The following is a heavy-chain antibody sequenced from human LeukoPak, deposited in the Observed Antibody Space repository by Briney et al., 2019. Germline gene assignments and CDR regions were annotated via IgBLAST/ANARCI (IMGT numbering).Heavy chain of an antibody. V-gene: IGHV4-34*01. CDR2: INHSGST. Sequence: SETLSLTCTVSGGSISSYYWSWIRQPPGKGLEWIGEINHSGSTNYNPSLKSRVTISVDTSKNQFSLKLSSVTAADTAVYYCARMETGTTYGYWGQGTLVTVSS. J-gene: IGHJ4*02. CDR3: ARMETGTTYGY. CDR1: GGSISSYY. D-gene: IGHD1-7*01.